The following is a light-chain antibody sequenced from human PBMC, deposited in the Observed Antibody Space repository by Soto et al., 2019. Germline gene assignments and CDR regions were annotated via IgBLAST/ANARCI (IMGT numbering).Light chain of an antibody. V-gene: IGKV2-28*01. Sequence: ESVMTQSPVSLSVTPGEPASISCRSSQSLLHSNGYNYLDWYLQKPGQSPQLLIYLGSFRAAGVPDRFSGSGSGTDFTLKISRVEAADVGVYYCMQALQTPSFGGGTKVEI. CDR2: LGS. CDR3: MQALQTPS. J-gene: IGKJ4*01. CDR1: QSLLHSNGYNY.